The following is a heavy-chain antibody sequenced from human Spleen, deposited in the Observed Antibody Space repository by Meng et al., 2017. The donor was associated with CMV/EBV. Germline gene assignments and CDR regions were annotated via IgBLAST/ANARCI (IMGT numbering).Heavy chain of an antibody. J-gene: IGHJ3*02. D-gene: IGHD3-22*01. CDR3: ARQPYDSSGYLYAFDI. CDR1: GYTFTSYD. Sequence: ASVKVSCKASGYTFTSYDINWVRQATGQGLEWMGWMNPNSGNTGYAQKFQGRVTMTRNTSISTAYMELSSLRSEDTDVYFCARQPYDSSGYLYAFDIWGQGTMVTVSS. CDR2: MNPNSGNT. V-gene: IGHV1-8*01.